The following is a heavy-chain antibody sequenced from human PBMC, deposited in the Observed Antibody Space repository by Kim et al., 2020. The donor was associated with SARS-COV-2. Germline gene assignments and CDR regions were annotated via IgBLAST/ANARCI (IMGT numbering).Heavy chain of an antibody. Sequence: ASVKVSCKASGYTFTGYYMHWVRQAPGQGLEWMGRINPNSGGTNYAQKFQGRVTMTRDTSISTAYMELSRLRSDDTAVYYCARDGEMATIYYYYGMDVWGQGTTVTVSS. CDR1: GYTFTGYY. CDR3: ARDGEMATIYYYYGMDV. J-gene: IGHJ6*02. V-gene: IGHV1-2*06. CDR2: INPNSGGT. D-gene: IGHD5-12*01.